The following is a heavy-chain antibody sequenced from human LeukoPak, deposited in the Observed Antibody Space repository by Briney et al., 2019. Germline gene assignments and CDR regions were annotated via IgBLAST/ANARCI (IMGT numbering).Heavy chain of an antibody. Sequence: SETLSLTCTVSGGSISSYYWSWIRQPAGKGLEWIGRVYTSGSTNYNPSLKSRVTMSVDTSKNQFSLKLSSVTAADTAVYYCARGQYYYDSSGYYWNDAIDIWGQGTMVTVSS. D-gene: IGHD3-22*01. V-gene: IGHV4-4*07. CDR2: VYTSGST. J-gene: IGHJ3*02. CDR1: GGSISSYY. CDR3: ARGQYYYDSSGYYWNDAIDI.